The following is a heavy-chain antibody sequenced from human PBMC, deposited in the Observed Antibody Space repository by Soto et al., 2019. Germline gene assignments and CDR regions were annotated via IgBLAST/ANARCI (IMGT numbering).Heavy chain of an antibody. V-gene: IGHV1-69*01. CDR3: AREPFGRFDP. CDR1: GYSFGSYA. Sequence: QMQLVQSGPEVKKPGSSVKVSCKASGYSFGSYAVSWVRQAPGQGLEWMGAIIPVCGTTNYTQTLQGRVTITADDSTTTAYMELSSLRSDDTAVYYGAREPFGRFDPWGQGTMVTVSS. D-gene: IGHD3-10*01. J-gene: IGHJ5*02. CDR2: IIPVCGTT.